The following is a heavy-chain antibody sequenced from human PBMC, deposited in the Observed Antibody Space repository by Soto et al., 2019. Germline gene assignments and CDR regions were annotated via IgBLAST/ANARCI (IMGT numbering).Heavy chain of an antibody. V-gene: IGHV3-23*01. D-gene: IGHD1-7*01. J-gene: IGHJ4*02. CDR3: AKVFNWNYDSPANY. Sequence: GGSLRLSCAASGFTFSSYAMSWVRQAPGKGLEWVSAISGSGCSTYYADSVKGRFTISRDNSKNTLYLQMSSLRAEVTAVYYCAKVFNWNYDSPANYWGQGTLVTVSS. CDR1: GFTFSSYA. CDR2: ISGSGCST.